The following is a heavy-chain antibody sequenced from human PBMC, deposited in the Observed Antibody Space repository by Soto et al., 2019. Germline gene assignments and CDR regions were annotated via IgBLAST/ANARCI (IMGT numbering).Heavy chain of an antibody. Sequence: GGSLRLSCAASGFTVSSNYMSWVRQAPGKGLEWVSVIYSGGSTYYADSVKGRFTISRDNSKNTLYLQMNSLRAEDTAVYYCARARRAAQRKDYYYYMDVWGKGTTVTVSS. V-gene: IGHV3-66*01. CDR3: ARARRAAQRKDYYYYMDV. J-gene: IGHJ6*03. CDR2: IYSGGST. CDR1: GFTVSSNY. D-gene: IGHD1-1*01.